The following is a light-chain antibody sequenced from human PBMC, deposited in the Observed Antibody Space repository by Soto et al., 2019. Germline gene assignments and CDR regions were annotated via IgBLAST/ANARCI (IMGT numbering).Light chain of an antibody. CDR1: QSVSSY. CDR3: QQRSSWPT. Sequence: EIVLTQSPATLSLSPGERATLSCRASQSVSSYLAWYQQKPGQAPRLLIYAASNRATGIPTRFSGSGSGTDFTLIISSLEPEDFVVYYCQQRSSWPTVGHGTRLEI. J-gene: IGKJ5*01. V-gene: IGKV3-11*01. CDR2: AAS.